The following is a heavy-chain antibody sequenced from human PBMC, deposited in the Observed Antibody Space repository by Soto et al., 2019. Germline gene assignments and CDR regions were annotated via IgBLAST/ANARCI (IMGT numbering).Heavy chain of an antibody. CDR2: IYYSGST. CDR1: GGSISSGDYY. J-gene: IGHJ5*02. CDR3: AVYCSSTSCYFNWFDP. Sequence: PSETLSLTCTVSGGSISSGDYYWCWIRQPPGKGLEWIGYIYYSGSTYYNPSLKSRVTISVDTSKNQFSLKLSSVTAADTAVYYCAVYCSSTSCYFNWFDPWGQGTLVTVSS. V-gene: IGHV4-30-4*01. D-gene: IGHD2-2*01.